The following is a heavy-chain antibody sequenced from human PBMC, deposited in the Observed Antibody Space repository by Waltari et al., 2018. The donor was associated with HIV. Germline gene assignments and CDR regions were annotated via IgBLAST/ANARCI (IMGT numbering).Heavy chain of an antibody. D-gene: IGHD3-10*01. V-gene: IGHV3-15*01. J-gene: IGHJ6*02. Sequence: ELQLVESGGGLVKPGGSLRLSCAASGFTFSTAWMSWVRQAPGKGLEWVGRIKSKTDGGTTDYAAPVKGRFTISRDDSKNTLYLQMNSLKTEDTAVYYCTTLVLLGVGMDVWGQGTTVTVSS. CDR3: TTLVLLGVGMDV. CDR2: IKSKTDGGTT. CDR1: GFTFSTAW.